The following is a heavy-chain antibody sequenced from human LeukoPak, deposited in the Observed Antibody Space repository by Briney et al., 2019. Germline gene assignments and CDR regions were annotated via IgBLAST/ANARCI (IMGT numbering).Heavy chain of an antibody. V-gene: IGHV4-34*01. CDR1: GGSFSGYY. J-gene: IGHJ2*01. CDR3: ARRRVVVVAATVPSLTRYWYFDL. CDR2: INHSGST. Sequence: ETLSLTCAVYGGSFSGYYWSWIRQPPGKGLEWIGEINHSGSTNYNPSLKSRVTISVDTSKNQFSLKLSSVTAADTAVYYCARRRVVVVAATVPSLTRYWYFDLWGRGTLVTVSS. D-gene: IGHD2-15*01.